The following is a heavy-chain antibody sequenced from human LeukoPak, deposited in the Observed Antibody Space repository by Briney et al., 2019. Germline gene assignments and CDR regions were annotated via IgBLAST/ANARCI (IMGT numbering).Heavy chain of an antibody. V-gene: IGHV3-7*05. D-gene: IGHD6-6*01. CDR1: GFTFSSYW. J-gene: IGHJ4*02. Sequence: GGSLRLSCAASGFTFSSYWMSWVRQAPGKGLEWVAHIKQDGSEEYHVDPVKGRFTISRDNAKNSLYLQMNSLRAEDTAVYYCARHIRGSSSSCFDYWGQGTLVTVSS. CDR3: ARHIRGSSSSCFDY. CDR2: IKQDGSEE.